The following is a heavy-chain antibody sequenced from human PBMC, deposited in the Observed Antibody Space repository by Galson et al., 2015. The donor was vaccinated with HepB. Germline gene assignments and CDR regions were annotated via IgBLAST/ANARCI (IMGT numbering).Heavy chain of an antibody. V-gene: IGHV3-33*01. D-gene: IGHD3-22*01. J-gene: IGHJ4*02. CDR2: IWYDGSNK. CDR3: ARDSYYDSSGYYPAFSGLGY. Sequence: SLRLSCAASGFTFSSYGMHWVRQAPGKGLEWVAVIWYDGSNKYYADSVKGRFTISRDNSKNTLYLQMNSLRAEDTAVYYCARDSYYDSSGYYPAFSGLGYWGQGTLVTVSS. CDR1: GFTFSSYG.